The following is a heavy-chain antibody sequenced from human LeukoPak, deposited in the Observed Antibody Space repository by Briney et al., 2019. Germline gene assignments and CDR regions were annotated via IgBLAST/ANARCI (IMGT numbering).Heavy chain of an antibody. D-gene: IGHD2-2*01. V-gene: IGHV3-33*01. CDR2: IWYDGSNK. CDR1: GFTFSSYG. J-gene: IGHJ4*02. CDR3: ARGGDIVVVPAAMSLDY. Sequence: PGGSLRLSCAASGFTFSSYGMHWDRQAPGKGLEWVAVIWYDGSNKYYADSVKGRFTISRDNSKNTLYLQMNSLRAEDTAVYYCARGGDIVVVPAAMSLDYWGQGTLVTVSS.